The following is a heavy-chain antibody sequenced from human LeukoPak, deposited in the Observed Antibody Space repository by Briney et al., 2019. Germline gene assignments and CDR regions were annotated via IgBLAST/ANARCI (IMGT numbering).Heavy chain of an antibody. CDR2: IYYSGST. CDR3: ARYDSSSGYDAFDI. D-gene: IGHD3-22*01. CDR1: GGSISSYY. Sequence: SETLSLTCTVSGGSISSYYWSWIRQPPGKGLEWIGYIYYSGSTNYNPSLKSRVTISVDTSKNQFSLKLSSVTAADTAVYYCARYDSSSGYDAFDIWGQGTMVTVSS. V-gene: IGHV4-59*08. J-gene: IGHJ3*02.